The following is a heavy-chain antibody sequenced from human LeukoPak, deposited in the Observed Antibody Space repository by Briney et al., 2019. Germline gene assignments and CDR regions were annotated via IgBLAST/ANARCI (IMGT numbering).Heavy chain of an antibody. CDR2: INPNSGNA. CDR1: GYTFSDYD. D-gene: IGHD1-26*01. CDR3: ARALAWCGSSYSYYYMDV. J-gene: IGHJ6*03. Sequence: ASVKVSCKASGYTFSDYDTNWLRQATGQGLEWMGWINPNSGNAGYAQKFQGRVTMTRNTSISTAYMELSSLRSEDTAVYYCARALAWCGSSYSYYYMDVWDKGTTVTVSS. V-gene: IGHV1-8*01.